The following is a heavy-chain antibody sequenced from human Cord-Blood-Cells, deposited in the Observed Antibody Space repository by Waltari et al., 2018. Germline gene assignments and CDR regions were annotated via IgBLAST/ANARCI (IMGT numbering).Heavy chain of an antibody. V-gene: IGHV4-34*01. CDR2: INNRGIT. CDR1: GGSFSGYY. D-gene: IGHD6-6*01. J-gene: IGHJ5*02. Sequence: QVQLQQWGAGLLKPSETLSLTCAVYGGSFSGYYWSWIRQPPGKGLEWVGEINNRGITNYNPTLKSRVTISVDTSKNQFSLKLSSVTAAYTAVYYCARQGSSSVFRGLFDPWGQGTLVTVSS. CDR3: ARQGSSSVFRGLFDP.